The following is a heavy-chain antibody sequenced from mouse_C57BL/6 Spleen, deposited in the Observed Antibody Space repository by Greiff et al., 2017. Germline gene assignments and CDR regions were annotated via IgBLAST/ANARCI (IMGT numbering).Heavy chain of an antibody. CDR2: IWSGGST. CDR1: GFSLTSYG. D-gene: IGHD1-1*01. CDR3: ARNSESSYIDY. J-gene: IGHJ2*01. V-gene: IGHV2-2*01. Sequence: QVQLQQSGPGLVQPSQSLSITCTVPGFSLTSYGVHWVGQSPGKGLEWLGVIWSGGSTDYNAAVISRLSISKDNSKRQVFFKMNSLQADDTAIYYCARNSESSYIDYWLQGTTLTVSS.